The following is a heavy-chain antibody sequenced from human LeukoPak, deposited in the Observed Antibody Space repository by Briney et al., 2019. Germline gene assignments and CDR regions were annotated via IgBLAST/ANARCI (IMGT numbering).Heavy chain of an antibody. CDR1: GFTFTSSA. CDR3: AADPLYSNYRPGNY. D-gene: IGHD4-11*01. J-gene: IGHJ4*02. V-gene: IGHV1-58*01. CDR2: IVVGSGNT. Sequence: SVKVSCKASGFTFTSSAVQWVRQARGQRLEWIGWIVVGSGNTNYAQKFQERVTVTRDMSTSTAYMELSSLRSEDTAVYYCAADPLYSNYRPGNYWGQGTLVTVSS.